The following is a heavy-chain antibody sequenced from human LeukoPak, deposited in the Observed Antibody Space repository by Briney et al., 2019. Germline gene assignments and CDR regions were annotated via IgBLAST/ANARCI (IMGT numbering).Heavy chain of an antibody. CDR3: AKTEMATTYFDY. V-gene: IGHV3-23*01. Sequence: GGSLRLSCAASGFTFSSYAMSWVRQAPGKGLEWVSAISGSGGSTYCADPVKGRFTISRDNSKNTLYLQMNSLRAEDTAVYYCAKTEMATTYFDYWGQGTLVTVSS. D-gene: IGHD5-24*01. J-gene: IGHJ4*02. CDR2: ISGSGGST. CDR1: GFTFSSYA.